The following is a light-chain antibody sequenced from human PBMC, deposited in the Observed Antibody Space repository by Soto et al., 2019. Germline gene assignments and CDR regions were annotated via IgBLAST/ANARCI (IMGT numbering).Light chain of an antibody. J-gene: IGLJ3*02. CDR3: SSYTSSSTWV. Sequence: QSALTQPASVSGSPGQSITISCTGTSSDVGIYNYVSWYQHHPGKAPKLMIYEVSNRPSGVYNRFSGSKSGNTASLTISGLQAEDEADYYCSSYTSSSTWVFGGGTKLTVL. V-gene: IGLV2-14*01. CDR1: SSDVGIYNY. CDR2: EVS.